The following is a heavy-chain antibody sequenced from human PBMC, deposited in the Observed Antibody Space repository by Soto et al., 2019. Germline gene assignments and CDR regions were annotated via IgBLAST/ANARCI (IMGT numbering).Heavy chain of an antibody. D-gene: IGHD3-9*01. Sequence: GSGPTLVNPTQTLTLTCTFSGFSLTTSGVAVGWIRQPPGKALEWLAVVYWDDDKRYRPSLNSRLTVIKDTSKNRVVLIMTNVDPVDTATYYCAHGGAGHSYCNDITCYYGRWFDPWGQGILVTV. CDR1: GFSLTTSGVA. CDR3: AHGGAGHSYCNDITCYYGRWFDP. CDR2: VYWDDDK. V-gene: IGHV2-5*02. J-gene: IGHJ5*02.